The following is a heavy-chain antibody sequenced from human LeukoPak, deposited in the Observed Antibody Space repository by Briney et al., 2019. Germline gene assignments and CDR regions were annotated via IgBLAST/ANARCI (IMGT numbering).Heavy chain of an antibody. Sequence: GGSLRLSCAASGFTFDGYAMHWVRQAPGKGLEWVSGISWNSGSIGYADSVKGRFTISRDNAKNSLYLQMNSLRAEDMALYYCAKGPVDTAMVDGFDIWGQGTMVTVSS. CDR1: GFTFDGYA. CDR3: AKGPVDTAMVDGFDI. V-gene: IGHV3-9*03. D-gene: IGHD5-18*01. J-gene: IGHJ3*02. CDR2: ISWNSGSI.